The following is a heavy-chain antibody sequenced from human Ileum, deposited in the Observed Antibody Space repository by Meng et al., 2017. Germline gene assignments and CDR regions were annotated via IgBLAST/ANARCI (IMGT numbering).Heavy chain of an antibody. V-gene: IGHV3-74*01. D-gene: IGHD6-13*01. Sequence: GGSLRLSCAASGFTFRSYYMNWVRQVPGKGLVWCSRIDHEGSSKGYADSVKGRFTISRDNAKNTLYLQMNSLKVEDTALYYCARDLRAASDYWGQGTLVTVSS. CDR3: ARDLRAASDY. CDR2: IDHEGSSK. J-gene: IGHJ4*02. CDR1: GFTFRSYY.